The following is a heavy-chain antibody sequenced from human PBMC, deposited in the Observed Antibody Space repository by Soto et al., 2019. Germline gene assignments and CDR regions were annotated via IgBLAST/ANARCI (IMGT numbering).Heavy chain of an antibody. D-gene: IGHD2-8*01. V-gene: IGHV1-2*04. Sequence: GASVKVSCKASGYSFTDYHIQGLEGLGRINPKSGGTSTAQKFQGWVTMTTDTSISTASMELTRLTSDDTAIYYCARGDSTDCSNGVCSFFYNHDMDVWGQGTTVTVSS. CDR2: INPKSGGT. J-gene: IGHJ6*02. CDR3: ARGDSTDCSNGVCSFFYNHDMDV. CDR1: GYSFTDYH.